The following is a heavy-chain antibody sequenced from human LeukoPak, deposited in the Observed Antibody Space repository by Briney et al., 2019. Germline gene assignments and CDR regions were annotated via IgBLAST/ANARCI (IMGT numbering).Heavy chain of an antibody. J-gene: IGHJ3*02. CDR1: GFTFSSYG. Sequence: GGSLRLSCAASGFTFSSYGMHWVPQAPGKGLEWVAVIWYDGSNKYYADSVKGRFTISRDNSKNTLYLQMNSLRAEDTAVYYCASYVLGDAFDIWGQGTMVTVSS. V-gene: IGHV3-33*01. CDR3: ASYVLGDAFDI. D-gene: IGHD3-3*02. CDR2: IWYDGSNK.